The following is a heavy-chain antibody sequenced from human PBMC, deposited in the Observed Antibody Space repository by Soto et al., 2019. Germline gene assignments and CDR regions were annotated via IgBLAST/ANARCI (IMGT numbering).Heavy chain of an antibody. CDR1: GFTFSSYA. CDR3: AKRRGAGGHFDY. D-gene: IGHD2-15*01. V-gene: IGHV3-23*01. CDR2: VSIGGST. Sequence: EVQLLESGGGLVQPEGSLRLSCAASGFTFSSYAMGWVRQGPGKGLEWVAVVSIGGSTHYADSVRGRFTISRDNSKNTLSLQMNSLTAEDTVVYFCAKRRGAGGHFDYWGQGAMVTVSS. J-gene: IGHJ4*02.